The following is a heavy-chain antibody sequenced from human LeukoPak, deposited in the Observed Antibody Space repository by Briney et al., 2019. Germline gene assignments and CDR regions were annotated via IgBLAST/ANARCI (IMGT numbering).Heavy chain of an antibody. V-gene: IGHV1-2*02. D-gene: IGHD6-13*01. CDR3: ARAWYSSSWYSYYYYMDV. Sequence: ASVKVSCKASGYTFTGYYMHWVRQAPGQGLEWMGWINPNSGGTNYAQKFQGRVTMTRDTSISTAYMELRRLRSDDTAVYYCARAWYSSSWYSYYYYMDVWGKGTTVTVSS. J-gene: IGHJ6*03. CDR1: GYTFTGYY. CDR2: INPNSGGT.